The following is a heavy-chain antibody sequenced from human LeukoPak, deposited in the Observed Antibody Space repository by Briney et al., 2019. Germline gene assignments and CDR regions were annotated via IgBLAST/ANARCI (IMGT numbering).Heavy chain of an antibody. V-gene: IGHV1-18*01. J-gene: IGHJ3*02. CDR2: ISPYSGNT. D-gene: IGHD3-22*01. Sequence: GASVKVSCKASGYTFTSYGITWVRQAPGQGLEWMGWISPYSGNTNYAQKLQGRVTMTTDTSTSTAYMELRSLRSDDTAVYYCAGCYYDSSGYYPSDAFDIWGQGTMVTVSS. CDR1: GYTFTSYG. CDR3: AGCYYDSSGYYPSDAFDI.